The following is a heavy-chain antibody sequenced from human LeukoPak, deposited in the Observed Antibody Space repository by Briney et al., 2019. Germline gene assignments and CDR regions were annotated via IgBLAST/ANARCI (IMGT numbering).Heavy chain of an antibody. J-gene: IGHJ4*02. D-gene: IGHD1-7*01. CDR2: VSYSGST. CDR1: GGSISGYY. Sequence: PSETLSLTCTVSGGSISGYYWNWIRQPPGKGLEWIGYVSYSGSTNYNPSLKSRVTISVDTSKNQFSLKVSSVTAADTAVYYCARRRLGNYDLGYWGQGTLVTVSS. CDR3: ARRRLGNYDLGY. V-gene: IGHV4-59*08.